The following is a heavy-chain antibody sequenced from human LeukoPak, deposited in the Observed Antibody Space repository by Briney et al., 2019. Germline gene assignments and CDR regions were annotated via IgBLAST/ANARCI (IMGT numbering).Heavy chain of an antibody. CDR1: GHTFTNFD. D-gene: IGHD6-13*01. Sequence: GASVKVSCKASGHTFTNFDINWVRQAPGQGLEWMGWMNPVSGNAGSAQKFQGRVTLTRDTSISTAYMELSSLRSDDTAFYYCARAPMGAAALYWGQGTLVTVSS. CDR2: MNPVSGNA. CDR3: ARAPMGAAALY. V-gene: IGHV1-8*01. J-gene: IGHJ4*02.